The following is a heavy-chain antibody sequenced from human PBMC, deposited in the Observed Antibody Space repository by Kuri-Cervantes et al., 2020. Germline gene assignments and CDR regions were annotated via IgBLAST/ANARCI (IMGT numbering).Heavy chain of an antibody. CDR3: ARLETMVRGAPAYYYYGMDV. J-gene: IGHJ6*02. Sequence: GGSLRLSCKGSGYSFTSYWIGWVRQMPGKGLEWMGIIYPGDSDTRYSPSFQGQVTISADKSISTAYLQWSSLKASDTAMYYCARLETMVRGAPAYYYYGMDVWGQGTTVTVSS. CDR2: IYPGDSDT. V-gene: IGHV5-51*01. CDR1: GYSFTSYW. D-gene: IGHD3-10*01.